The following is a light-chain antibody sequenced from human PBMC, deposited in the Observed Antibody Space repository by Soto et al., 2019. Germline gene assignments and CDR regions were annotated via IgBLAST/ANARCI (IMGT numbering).Light chain of an antibody. Sequence: QSVLTQPPSVSAAPGQKVTISCSGSSSNIGNNYVSWYQQLPGTDPKLLIYDNNKRPSEIPDLFSGSKSGTAATLGITGLRTGDEAEYYCGTWYSSLSAVVFGGGTKVTVL. CDR3: GTWYSSLSAVV. J-gene: IGLJ2*01. CDR1: SSNIGNNY. CDR2: DNN. V-gene: IGLV1-51*01.